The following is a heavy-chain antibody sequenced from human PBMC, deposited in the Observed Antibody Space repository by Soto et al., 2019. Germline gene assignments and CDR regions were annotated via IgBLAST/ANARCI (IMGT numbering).Heavy chain of an antibody. CDR2: ISWDGGST. J-gene: IGHJ4*02. CDR3: AKGSFNYVRD. CDR1: GFTFDDYT. D-gene: IGHD3-16*01. V-gene: IGHV3-43*01. Sequence: EGQLVESWGVVVQPGGSLRLCCAASGFTFDDYTMHWVRQAPGKGLEWVSLISWDGGSTYYADSVKGRFTISRDNSKNSLYLQMISLRTEDTAVYYSAKGSFNYVRDWGQGTLVTVSS.